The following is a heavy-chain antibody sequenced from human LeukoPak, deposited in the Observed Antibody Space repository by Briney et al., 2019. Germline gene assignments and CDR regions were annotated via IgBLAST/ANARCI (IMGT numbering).Heavy chain of an antibody. CDR2: IISDGSSA. V-gene: IGHV3-74*01. Sequence: GGSLRLSCAASGFTFGDYWMHWVRQAPGKGLVWVSRIISDGSSASYADSVKGRFTMSRDNAKNTLHLQMNSLRVEDTAVYYCVRDSNYHPDCWGQGTLVTVSS. D-gene: IGHD4-11*01. CDR1: GFTFGDYW. CDR3: VRDSNYHPDC. J-gene: IGHJ4*02.